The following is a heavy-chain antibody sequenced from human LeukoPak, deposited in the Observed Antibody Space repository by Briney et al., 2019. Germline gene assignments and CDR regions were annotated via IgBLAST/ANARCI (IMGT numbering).Heavy chain of an antibody. CDR1: AYTFTNHG. CDR2: ISDYNGDA. CDR3: AKNPSNSSGWRAWGDY. Sequence: ASVTVSFTSSAYTFTNHGINWVRQAPGQGLEWMGWISDYNGDAKDAQKFQGRLTMPTDTSTTTAYMELRSLRSDDTAAYYRAKNPSNSSGWRAWGDYWGQGILVTVSS. D-gene: IGHD6-25*01. V-gene: IGHV1-18*04. J-gene: IGHJ4*02.